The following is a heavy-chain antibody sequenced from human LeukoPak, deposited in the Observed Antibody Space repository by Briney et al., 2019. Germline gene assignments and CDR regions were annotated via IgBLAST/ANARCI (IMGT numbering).Heavy chain of an antibody. CDR3: ARVAGDYDFWSGYYRY. CDR2: INPNSGGT. D-gene: IGHD3-3*01. V-gene: IGHV1-2*06. Sequence: GASXKVSCKASGYTFTSYYMHWVRQAPGQGLEWMGRINPNSGGTNYAKKFQGRVTMTRDTSISTAYMELSRLRSDDTAVYYCARVAGDYDFWSGYYRYWGQGTLVTVSS. J-gene: IGHJ4*02. CDR1: GYTFTSYY.